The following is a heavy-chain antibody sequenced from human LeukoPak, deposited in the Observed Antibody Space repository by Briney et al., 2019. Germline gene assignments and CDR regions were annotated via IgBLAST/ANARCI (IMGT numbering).Heavy chain of an antibody. D-gene: IGHD3-10*01. Sequence: PGGSLRLSCAASGFTFSSYAMSWVRQAPGKGLEWVSAISGSGGSIYYADSVKGRFTISRDNSKNTLYLQMNSLRAEDTAVYYCEGYYYGSGSPDYWGQGTLVTVSS. V-gene: IGHV3-23*01. CDR3: EGYYYGSGSPDY. J-gene: IGHJ4*02. CDR2: ISGSGGSI. CDR1: GFTFSSYA.